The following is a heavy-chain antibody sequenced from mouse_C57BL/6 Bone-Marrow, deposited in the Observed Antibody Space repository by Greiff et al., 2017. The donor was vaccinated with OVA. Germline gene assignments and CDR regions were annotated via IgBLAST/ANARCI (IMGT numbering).Heavy chain of an antibody. D-gene: IGHD2-5*01. CDR3: GYYSNYEWFAD. Sequence: VQLQQPGAELVKPGASVKLSCKASGYTFTSYWMHWVKQRPGQGLEWIGMIHPNSGSTNYNEKFKSKATLTVDKSSSTAYMQLSSLTSEDSAVYYCGYYSNYEWFADWGQGTLVTVSA. J-gene: IGHJ3*01. CDR1: GYTFTSYW. V-gene: IGHV1-64*01. CDR2: IHPNSGST.